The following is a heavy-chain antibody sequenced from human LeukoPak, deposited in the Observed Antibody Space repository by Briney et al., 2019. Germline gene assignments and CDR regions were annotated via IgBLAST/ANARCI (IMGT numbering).Heavy chain of an antibody. Sequence: GGSLRLSCAASGFTFSNYAMSWVRQAPGKGLEWVSIISGSGGSTDYADSVKGRFIISRDNSKSTLYVQVNSLRADDTAVYYCANPARTTVTTQPIDYWGQGTLVTVSS. CDR3: ANPARTTVTTQPIDY. V-gene: IGHV3-23*01. D-gene: IGHD4-17*01. CDR1: GFTFSNYA. J-gene: IGHJ4*02. CDR2: ISGSGGST.